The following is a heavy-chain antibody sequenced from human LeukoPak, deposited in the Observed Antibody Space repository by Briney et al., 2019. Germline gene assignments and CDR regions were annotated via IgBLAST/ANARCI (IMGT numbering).Heavy chain of an antibody. CDR3: ARLAVAGDDVDY. D-gene: IGHD6-19*01. Sequence: SVKVSCKASGGTFSSYAISWVRQAPGQGLEWMGGIIPIFGTANYAQKFQGRVTITADESTSTAYMELSSLRSDDTAVYYCARLAVAGDDVDYWGQGTLVTVSS. CDR2: IIPIFGTA. CDR1: GGTFSSYA. V-gene: IGHV1-69*13. J-gene: IGHJ4*02.